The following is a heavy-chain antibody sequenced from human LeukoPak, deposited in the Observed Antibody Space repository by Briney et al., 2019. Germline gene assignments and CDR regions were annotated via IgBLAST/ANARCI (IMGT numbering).Heavy chain of an antibody. V-gene: IGHV4-59*01. CDR3: ARDFSAAFDI. CDR2: IYYSGST. Sequence: PSETLSLTCTVSGGSISSYYWSWIRQPPGKGLEWIGYIYYSGSTNYNPSLKSRVTISVDTSKNQFSLKLSSVTAADTTVYYCARDFSAAFDIWGQGTMVTVSS. J-gene: IGHJ3*02. CDR1: GGSISSYY. D-gene: IGHD2/OR15-2a*01.